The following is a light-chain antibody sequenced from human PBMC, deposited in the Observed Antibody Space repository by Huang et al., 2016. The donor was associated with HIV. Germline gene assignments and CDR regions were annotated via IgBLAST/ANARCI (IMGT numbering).Light chain of an antibody. V-gene: IGKV3-20*01. Sequence: EIVSTQSSGTLSLSPGERATISCRASQSFSSSYLAWYKQKPGQAPMLLIYGESNRATGIPDRFRGSWSGTDFTLTISRLEPEDFAVYFCQQYGSSSLTFGGGTKVEIK. CDR1: QSFSSSY. CDR3: QQYGSSSLT. CDR2: GES. J-gene: IGKJ4*01.